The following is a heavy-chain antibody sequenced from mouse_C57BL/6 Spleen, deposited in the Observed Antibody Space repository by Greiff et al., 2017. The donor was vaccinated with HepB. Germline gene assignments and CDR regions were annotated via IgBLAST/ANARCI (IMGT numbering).Heavy chain of an antibody. J-gene: IGHJ1*03. Sequence: EVKLVESGGGLVKPGGSLKLSCAASGFTFSSYTMSWVRQTPEKRLEWVATISGGGGNTYYPDSVKGRFTISRDNAKNTLYLQMSSLRSEDTALYYCASTNWDYWYFDVWGTGTTVTVSS. V-gene: IGHV5-9*01. CDR2: ISGGGGNT. CDR1: GFTFSSYT. D-gene: IGHD4-1*01. CDR3: ASTNWDYWYFDV.